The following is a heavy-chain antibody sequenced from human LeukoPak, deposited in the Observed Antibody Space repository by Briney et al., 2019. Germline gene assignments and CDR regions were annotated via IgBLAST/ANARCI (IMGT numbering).Heavy chain of an antibody. Sequence: HSGGSLRLSCAGSGLSFSSHWLHWVRQVPGKGLEWVARINGDGIAINYADSVKGRFTISRDNAKNTVYLQMNSLRVEDTAVFYCARGGSPFYWGRGTPVTVSS. D-gene: IGHD3-10*01. CDR2: INGDGIAI. J-gene: IGHJ4*02. V-gene: IGHV3-74*01. CDR3: ARGGSPFY. CDR1: GLSFSSHW.